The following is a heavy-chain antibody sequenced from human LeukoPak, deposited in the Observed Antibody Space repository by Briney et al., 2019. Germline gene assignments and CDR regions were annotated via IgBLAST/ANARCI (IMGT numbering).Heavy chain of an antibody. J-gene: IGHJ4*02. CDR2: ISGSGGST. CDR1: GFTFSSYA. Sequence: GGSLRLSCAASGFTFSSYAMSWVRQAPGKGLEWVSAISGSGGSTYYADSVKGRFTISRDNSKSTLYLQMNSLRAEDTAVYYCAKGVTGIAVAGLFDYWGQGTLVTVSS. CDR3: AKGVTGIAVAGLFDY. D-gene: IGHD6-19*01. V-gene: IGHV3-23*01.